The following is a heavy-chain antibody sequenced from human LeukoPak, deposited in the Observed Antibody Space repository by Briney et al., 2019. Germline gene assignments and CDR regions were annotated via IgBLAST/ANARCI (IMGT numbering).Heavy chain of an antibody. CDR3: IVFGDSNH. D-gene: IGHD4-17*01. J-gene: IGHJ5*02. Sequence: SGGSLRLSCAASGFTFSSYAMSWVRQAPGKGLEWVSAISNNGGYTYYADSVKGRFTISRDTSKNTLYLQINSLRVEDTAVYYCIVFGDSNHWGQGTLVTVSS. CDR1: GFTFSSYA. CDR2: ISNNGGYT. V-gene: IGHV3-23*01.